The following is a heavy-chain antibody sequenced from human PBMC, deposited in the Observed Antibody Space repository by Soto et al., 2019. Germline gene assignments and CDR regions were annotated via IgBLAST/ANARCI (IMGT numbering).Heavy chain of an antibody. Sequence: PSETLSLTCTVSGGSISSYYWSWIRQPPGKGLEWIGYIYYSGSTNYNPSLKSRVTISVDTSKNQFSLKLSSVTAADTAVYYCARESCGGDWYLNYRGQATLVTVSS. D-gene: IGHD2-21*02. CDR2: IYYSGST. V-gene: IGHV4-59*01. CDR1: GGSISSYY. J-gene: IGHJ4*02. CDR3: ARESCGGDWYLNY.